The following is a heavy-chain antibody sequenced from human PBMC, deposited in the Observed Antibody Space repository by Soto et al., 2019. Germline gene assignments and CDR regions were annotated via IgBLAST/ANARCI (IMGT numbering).Heavy chain of an antibody. Sequence: GASVKVSCKASGYTFTSYYMHWVRQAPGQGLEWMGIINPSGGSTSYAQKFQGRVTMTRDTSTSTVYMELSSLRSEDTAVYYCARTYSSGPSNYYYYGMDVWGQGTTVTVSS. J-gene: IGHJ6*02. CDR3: ARTYSSGPSNYYYYGMDV. D-gene: IGHD6-19*01. V-gene: IGHV1-46*01. CDR1: GYTFTSYY. CDR2: INPSGGST.